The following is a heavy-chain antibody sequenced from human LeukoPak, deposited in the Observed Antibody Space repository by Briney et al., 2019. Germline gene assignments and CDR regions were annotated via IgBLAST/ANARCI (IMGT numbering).Heavy chain of an antibody. CDR2: INPNSGGT. D-gene: IGHD5-12*01. CDR1: GYTFTGYY. Sequence: ASVKVSCKASGYTFTGYYMRWVRQAPGQGLEWMGWINPNSGGTNYAQKFQGRVTMTRDTSISTAYMELSRLRSDDTAVYYCARVAPSEMATMMRWVWGGYFDYWGQGTLVTVSS. CDR3: ARVAPSEMATMMRWVWGGYFDY. J-gene: IGHJ4*02. V-gene: IGHV1-2*02.